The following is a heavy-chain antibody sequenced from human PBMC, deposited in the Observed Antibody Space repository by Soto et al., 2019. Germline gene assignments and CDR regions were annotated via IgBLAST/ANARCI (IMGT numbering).Heavy chain of an antibody. D-gene: IGHD4-17*01. J-gene: IGHJ4*02. Sequence: SETLSPTCTASGGSVSSGRYYWSWIRQPPGKGLEWIGYIYYSGSTNYNPSLKSRVTISVDTSKNQFSLKLSSVTAADTAVYYCARETQNDYGDYFDYWGQGTLVTVSS. CDR2: IYYSGST. CDR1: GGSVSSGRYY. CDR3: ARETQNDYGDYFDY. V-gene: IGHV4-61*01.